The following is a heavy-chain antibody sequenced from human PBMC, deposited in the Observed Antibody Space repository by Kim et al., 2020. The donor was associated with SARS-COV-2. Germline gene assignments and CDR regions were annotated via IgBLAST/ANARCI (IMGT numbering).Heavy chain of an antibody. CDR3: ARDSGRGYYGSGDY. Sequence: ADSLKVRLTISRDNAKNSLYLQMNSLRAEDTAVYYCARDSGRGYYGSGDYWGQGTLVTVSS. D-gene: IGHD3-10*01. V-gene: IGHV3-11*04. J-gene: IGHJ4*02.